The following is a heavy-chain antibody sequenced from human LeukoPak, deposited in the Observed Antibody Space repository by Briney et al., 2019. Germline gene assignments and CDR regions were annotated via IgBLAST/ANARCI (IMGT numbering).Heavy chain of an antibody. CDR2: ISAYNGNT. Sequence: ASVKVSCKASGYTFTSYGISWVRQAPGQGLEWMGWISAYNGNTNYAQKLQGRVTMTTDTSTSTAYMELRSLRSDDTAVYYCARSQYIGYCSSTSCSIWFDPWGQGTLVTVSS. D-gene: IGHD2-2*01. CDR3: ARSQYIGYCSSTSCSIWFDP. V-gene: IGHV1-18*01. CDR1: GYTFTSYG. J-gene: IGHJ5*02.